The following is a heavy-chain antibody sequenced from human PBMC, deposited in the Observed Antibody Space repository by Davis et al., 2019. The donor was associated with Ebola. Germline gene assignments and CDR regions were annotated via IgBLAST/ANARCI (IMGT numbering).Heavy chain of an antibody. Sequence: GESLKISCAASGFTFSDYYMSWIRQAPGKGLEWVSYISSSSSYTNYADSVKGRFTISRDNAKNSLYLQMNSLRVEDTAVYYCARDQFVYDFWSGYYEFDYWGQGTLVTVSS. J-gene: IGHJ4*02. CDR1: GFTFSDYY. D-gene: IGHD3-3*01. CDR3: ARDQFVYDFWSGYYEFDY. V-gene: IGHV3-11*06. CDR2: ISSSSSYT.